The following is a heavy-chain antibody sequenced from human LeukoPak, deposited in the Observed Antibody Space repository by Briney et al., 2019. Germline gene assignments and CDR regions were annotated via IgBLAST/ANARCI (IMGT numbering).Heavy chain of an antibody. CDR2: ISCDGSMT. V-gene: IGHV3-74*01. J-gene: IGHJ4*02. CDR3: AKGRSRYYDYVCH. CDR1: GFTFSTYW. Sequence: GGSLRLSCAASGFTFSTYWMYWVRHAPGRELVWVSRISCDGSMTIYADSVKGRFTISRDNSKNSLYLQMNSLRTEDTALYYCAKGRSRYYDYVCHWGQGAVVSVS. D-gene: IGHD3-16*01.